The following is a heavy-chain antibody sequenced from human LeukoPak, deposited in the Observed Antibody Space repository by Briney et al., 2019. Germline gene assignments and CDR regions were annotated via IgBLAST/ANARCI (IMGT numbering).Heavy chain of an antibody. J-gene: IGHJ4*02. Sequence: SETLSLTCTVSGGSISGSTYYWGCIRQPPGKGLELIGSIYYSGSTYCNPSLKSRVTISVDTSKNQFSLKLNSVTAADTAVYYCARQGYYYDSSGYYWFFDYWGQGTLVTVSS. CDR2: IYYSGST. CDR1: GGSISGSTYY. V-gene: IGHV4-39*01. CDR3: ARQGYYYDSSGYYWFFDY. D-gene: IGHD3-22*01.